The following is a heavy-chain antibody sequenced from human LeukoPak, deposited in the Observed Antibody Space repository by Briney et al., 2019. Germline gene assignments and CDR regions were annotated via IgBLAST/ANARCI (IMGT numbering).Heavy chain of an antibody. D-gene: IGHD3-9*01. J-gene: IGHJ4*02. V-gene: IGHV3-53*01. CDR2: ISSGGST. Sequence: PGGSLRLSCAASGFTVSSNYMSWVRQAPGKGLEWFSVISSGGSTYYADSVKGRFTISRDNSKNTLYLQMNSLRAEDTAVYYCARNYYDILTGVRNWGQGTLVTVSS. CDR3: ARNYYDILTGVRN. CDR1: GFTVSSNY.